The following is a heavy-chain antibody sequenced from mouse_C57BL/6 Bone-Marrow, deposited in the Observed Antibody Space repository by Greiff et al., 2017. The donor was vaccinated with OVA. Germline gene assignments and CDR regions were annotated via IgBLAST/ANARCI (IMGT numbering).Heavy chain of an antibody. CDR3: ARLGYFDY. CDR1: GFTFSDYG. J-gene: IGHJ2*01. V-gene: IGHV5-17*01. D-gene: IGHD3-1*01. Sequence: EVKLVESGGGLVKPGGSLKLSCAASGFTFSDYGMHWVRQAPEKGLEWVAYISSGSSTIYYADTVKGRFTISRDNAKNNLFLKMNSLRAEDTAIYYCARLGYFDYWGQGTTLTVSS. CDR2: ISSGSSTI.